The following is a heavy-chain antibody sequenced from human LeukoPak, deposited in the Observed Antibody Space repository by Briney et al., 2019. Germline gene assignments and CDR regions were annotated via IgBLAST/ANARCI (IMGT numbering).Heavy chain of an antibody. J-gene: IGHJ4*02. D-gene: IGHD3-10*01. CDR1: GFTVSSNY. CDR3: ARVAIGVRGPMDY. CDR2: IYSGGST. V-gene: IGHV3-53*01. Sequence: GGSLRLSCAASGFTVSSNYMSWVRQAPGKGLEWVSVIYSGGSTYYADSVKGRFTISRDNSKNTLYLQMNSLRAEDTAVYYCARVAIGVRGPMDYWGQGTLVTVSS.